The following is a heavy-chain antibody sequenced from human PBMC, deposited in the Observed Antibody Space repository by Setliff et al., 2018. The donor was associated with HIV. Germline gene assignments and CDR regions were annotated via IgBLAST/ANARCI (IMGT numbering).Heavy chain of an antibody. J-gene: IGHJ3*02. V-gene: IGHV4-61*02. CDR3: ASCSYGISDAFDI. CDR1: GGSISSGYYY. D-gene: IGHD5-18*01. Sequence: SETLSLTCTVSGGSISSGYYYWSWIRQPAGKGLEWVGRIYTSGSTSYNPSLKSRLTISVDTSKNQFSLKLNSVTAADTAVYYCASCSYGISDAFDIWGPGTMVTVSS. CDR2: IYTSGST.